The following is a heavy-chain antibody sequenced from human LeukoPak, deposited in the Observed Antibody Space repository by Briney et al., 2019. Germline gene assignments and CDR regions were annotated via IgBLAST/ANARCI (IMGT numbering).Heavy chain of an antibody. CDR2: ISGSGGST. V-gene: IGHV3-23*01. Sequence: PGGSLRLSCAASGFTFSSYGMSWVRQAPGKGLEWVSAISGSGGSTYYADSVKGRFTISRDNSKNTLYLQMNSLRAEDTAVYYCAKADGDYTGSLFDYWGQGTLVTVSS. D-gene: IGHD4-17*01. CDR1: GFTFSSYG. J-gene: IGHJ4*02. CDR3: AKADGDYTGSLFDY.